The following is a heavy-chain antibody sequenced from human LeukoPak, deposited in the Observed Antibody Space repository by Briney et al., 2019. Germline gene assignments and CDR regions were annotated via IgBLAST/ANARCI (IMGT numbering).Heavy chain of an antibody. CDR1: GGSISSGGYF. CDR3: AIMRGSTSFDY. CDR2: IYYSGST. Sequence: SETLSLTCTVSGGSISSGGYFCSWIRQHPGKGLEWIGYIYYSGSTYYNPSLKSRVTISVDTSKNQFSLQLSSVTAADTAVYYCAIMRGSTSFDYWGQGTLVTVSS. D-gene: IGHD2-2*01. J-gene: IGHJ4*02. V-gene: IGHV4-31*03.